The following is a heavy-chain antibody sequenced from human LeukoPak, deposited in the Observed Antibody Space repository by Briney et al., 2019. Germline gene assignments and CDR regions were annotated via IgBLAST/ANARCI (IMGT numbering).Heavy chain of an antibody. V-gene: IGHV3-30*18. CDR3: AKDPEGAFDI. J-gene: IGHJ3*02. Sequence: GGSLRLSCAASGFTFSSYGMHWVRQAPGKGLEWVAVISYDGSNKYYADSVKGRFTISRDNSKNTLYLQMNSLRAEDTAVYYCAKDPEGAFDIWGQGTMVTVSS. CDR2: ISYDGSNK. CDR1: GFTFSSYG.